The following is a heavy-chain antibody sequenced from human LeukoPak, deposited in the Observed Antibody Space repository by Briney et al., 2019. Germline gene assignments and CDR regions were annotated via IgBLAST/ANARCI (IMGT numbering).Heavy chain of an antibody. Sequence: GGSLRLSCAASGFNFNNYWMTWVRQAPGKRLEWVANIKQDGSEKYYLDSVKGRFTISRDNSKNSLYLQMDSLRAEDTAVFFCARIAAMLRGAYSFYYTEVWGRGTTVTISS. CDR1: GFNFNNYW. CDR3: ARIAAMLRGAYSFYYTEV. J-gene: IGHJ6*03. V-gene: IGHV3-7*01. D-gene: IGHD3-10*01. CDR2: IKQDGSEK.